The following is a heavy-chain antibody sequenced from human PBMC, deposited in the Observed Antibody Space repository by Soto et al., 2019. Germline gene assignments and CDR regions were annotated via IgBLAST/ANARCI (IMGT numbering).Heavy chain of an antibody. J-gene: IGHJ5*02. V-gene: IGHV3-23*01. CDR2: ISGSGYST. CDR1: GFTFSSYA. Sequence: EVQLLESGGGLVQPGGSLRLSCAASGFTFSSYAMSWVRQAPGKGLEWVSAISGSGYSTYYADSVKGRFTISRDNSKNTLYLQMNSLRAEDTAVYYCASSGGRGYWFDPWGQGTLVTVSS. D-gene: IGHD3-10*01. CDR3: ASSGGRGYWFDP.